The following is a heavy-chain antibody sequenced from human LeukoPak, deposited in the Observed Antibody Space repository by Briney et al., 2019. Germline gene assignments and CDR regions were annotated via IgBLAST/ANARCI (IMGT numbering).Heavy chain of an antibody. CDR2: IYPGDSDT. J-gene: IGHJ4*02. V-gene: IGHV5-51*01. Sequence: GESLKISCKGSGYTFSSYWIGWVRQMPGKGLEWMGIIYPGDSDTRYSPSLQGQVTISVDTSIGTAYLQWSSLKASDTAIYYCARQNDFRLDHWGQGTLVTVSS. D-gene: IGHD3-3*01. CDR1: GYTFSSYW. CDR3: ARQNDFRLDH.